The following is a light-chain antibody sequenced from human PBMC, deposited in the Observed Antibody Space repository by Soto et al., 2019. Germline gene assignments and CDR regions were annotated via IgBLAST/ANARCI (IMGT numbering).Light chain of an antibody. CDR1: QSISSY. CDR3: QQSYSTPPT. Sequence: DIQMTQSPSSLSASVGDRVTITCRASQSISSYLNWYQQKPGKAPKLLIYAASSLQSGVPSRFSGSGSGTDFTLTISSLQPEDFATYYCQQSYSTPPTFGQRTKV. J-gene: IGKJ1*01. CDR2: AAS. V-gene: IGKV1-39*01.